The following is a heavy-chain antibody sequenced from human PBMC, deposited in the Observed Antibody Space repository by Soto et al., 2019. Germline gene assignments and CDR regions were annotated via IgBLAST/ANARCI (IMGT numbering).Heavy chain of an antibody. Sequence: GESLKISCKGSGYSFTSYWIGWVRQMPGKGLERMGIIYPGDSDTRYSPSFQGQVTISADKSISTAYLQWSSLKASDTAMYYCARNGGRIAAAGPHYYYYGMDVRGQGTTVTVS. D-gene: IGHD6-13*01. CDR1: GYSFTSYW. V-gene: IGHV5-51*01. CDR3: ARNGGRIAAAGPHYYYYGMDV. CDR2: IYPGDSDT. J-gene: IGHJ6*02.